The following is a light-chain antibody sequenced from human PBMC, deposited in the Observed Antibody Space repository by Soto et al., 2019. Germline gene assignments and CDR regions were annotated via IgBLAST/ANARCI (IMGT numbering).Light chain of an antibody. CDR2: EVS. CDR3: SSYAGSNPNVV. Sequence: QSALTQPPSASGSPGQSVTITCTGTSSDVGGYNYVSWYQQHPGKAPKLMIYEVSKRPSGVPDRFSGSKSGNTASLTVSGLQAEDEAYYYCSSYAGSNPNVVFGGGTKLTVL. V-gene: IGLV2-8*01. J-gene: IGLJ2*01. CDR1: SSDVGGYNY.